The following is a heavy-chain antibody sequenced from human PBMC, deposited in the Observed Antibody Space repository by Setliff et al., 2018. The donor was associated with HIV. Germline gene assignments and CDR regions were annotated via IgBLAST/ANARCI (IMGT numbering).Heavy chain of an antibody. D-gene: IGHD6-19*01. CDR2: IIPAFGTA. Sequence: SVKVSCKATGYTFSNFGISWVRQATGQGLEWMGGIIPAFGTANYAQKFQGRVTITTDESTSTAYMELSGLRSEDTAVYFCARDGLLVAGIRFDYWGQGTLVTVSS. J-gene: IGHJ4*01. CDR1: GYTFSNFG. V-gene: IGHV1-69*05. CDR3: ARDGLLVAGIRFDY.